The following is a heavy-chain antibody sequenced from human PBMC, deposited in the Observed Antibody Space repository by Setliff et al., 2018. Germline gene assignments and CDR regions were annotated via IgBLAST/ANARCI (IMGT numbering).Heavy chain of an antibody. D-gene: IGHD3-22*01. V-gene: IGHV4-39*01. Sequence: SETLSLTCTVSGGSISSSSYYWGWIRQPPGKGLEWIGSINYSGSTYYNPSLKSRVTISVETSKNQFSLKLSSVTAADTAVYYCAKGPDSSGYQGWFDPWGQGTLVTVSS. CDR1: GGSISSSSYY. J-gene: IGHJ5*02. CDR2: INYSGST. CDR3: AKGPDSSGYQGWFDP.